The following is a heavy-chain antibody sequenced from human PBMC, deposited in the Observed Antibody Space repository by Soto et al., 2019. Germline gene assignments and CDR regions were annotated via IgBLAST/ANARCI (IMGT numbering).Heavy chain of an antibody. CDR2: ISYDGSNK. J-gene: IGHJ4*02. CDR3: ARESSKDTAMVFPYYFDY. Sequence: GGSLRLSCAASGFTFSSYGMHWVRQAPGKGLEWVAVISYDGSNKYYADSVKGRFTISRDNSKNTLYLQMNSLRAEDTAVYYCARESSKDTAMVFPYYFDYWGQGTLVTVS. V-gene: IGHV3-30*03. D-gene: IGHD5-18*01. CDR1: GFTFSSYG.